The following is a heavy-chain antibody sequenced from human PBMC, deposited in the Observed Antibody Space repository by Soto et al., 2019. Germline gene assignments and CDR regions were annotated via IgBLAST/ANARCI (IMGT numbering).Heavy chain of an antibody. Sequence: GGSLRLSCAASGFTFSSYSMNWVRQAPGKGLEWVSYISSSSSTIYYADSVKGRFTLSRDNAKNSLYLQMNSLRDEDTAVYYCARWRVPAAIGTDGMDVWGQGTTVTVSS. CDR1: GFTFSSYS. J-gene: IGHJ6*02. V-gene: IGHV3-48*02. CDR3: ARWRVPAAIGTDGMDV. D-gene: IGHD2-2*01. CDR2: ISSSSSTI.